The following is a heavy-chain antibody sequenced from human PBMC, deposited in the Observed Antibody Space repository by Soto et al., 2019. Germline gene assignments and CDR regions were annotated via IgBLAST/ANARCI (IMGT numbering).Heavy chain of an antibody. V-gene: IGHV4-34*01. J-gene: IGHJ5*02. CDR3: ARGGVDMIRGITGKRTWLDP. CDR2: INRIGSA. Sequence: QVQLQQWGDGLLKPSETLSLTCAVYGGSFSSYYWNWIRQSPGKGLEWIGDINRIGSANYNPSLTGRGIMSVDSSKNQFYLRLTSVTAADTAMYYCARGGVDMIRGITGKRTWLDPWGQGTLVIVS. CDR1: GGSFSSYY. D-gene: IGHD3-10*01.